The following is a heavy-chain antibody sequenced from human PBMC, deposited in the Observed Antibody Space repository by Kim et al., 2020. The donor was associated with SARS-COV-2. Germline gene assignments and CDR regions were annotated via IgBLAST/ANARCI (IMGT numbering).Heavy chain of an antibody. D-gene: IGHD3-3*01. CDR3: ARRSYDFWSGISNYGMDV. J-gene: IGHJ6*02. CDR1: GYTFTSYD. Sequence: ASVKVSCKASGYTFTSYDINWVRQATGQGLEWMGWMNPNSGNTGYAQKFQGRVTMTRNTSISTAYMELSSLRSEDTAVYYCARRSYDFWSGISNYGMDVWGQGTTVTVSS. CDR2: MNPNSGNT. V-gene: IGHV1-8*01.